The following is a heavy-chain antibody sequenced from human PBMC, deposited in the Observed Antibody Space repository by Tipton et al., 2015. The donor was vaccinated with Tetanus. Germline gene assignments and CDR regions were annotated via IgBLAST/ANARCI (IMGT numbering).Heavy chain of an antibody. D-gene: IGHD1-26*01. CDR2: IYFSGST. Sequence: TLSLTCTVSGASISSGGYYWTWIRQHPGKGLEWMGDIYFSGSTYYNPSLRSRVTISVDTSKNEFSLKLNSVTAADTAVYYCARDQARGARGWNYFDCWGQGTLVTVSS. V-gene: IGHV4-31*03. J-gene: IGHJ4*02. CDR1: GASISSGGYY. CDR3: ARDQARGARGWNYFDC.